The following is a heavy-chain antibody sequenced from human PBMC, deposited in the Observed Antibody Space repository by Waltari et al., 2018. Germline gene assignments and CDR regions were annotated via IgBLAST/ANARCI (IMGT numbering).Heavy chain of an antibody. Sequence: EVQLVEAGGDIVQPGGSVRLSCAASGVRFSDYWMHWVRQVPGKGLVWVARINSDGSSISYSDSVKGRFTISRDNSKNMLYLQLNSLRAEDTAVYYCARKGGRGYTYGPFYYDSWGQGTLVTVSS. V-gene: IGHV3-74*01. D-gene: IGHD5-18*01. CDR1: GVRFSDYW. J-gene: IGHJ4*02. CDR3: ARKGGRGYTYGPFYYDS. CDR2: INSDGSSI.